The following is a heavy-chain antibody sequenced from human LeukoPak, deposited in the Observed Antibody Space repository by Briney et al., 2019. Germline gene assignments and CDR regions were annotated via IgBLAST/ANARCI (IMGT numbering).Heavy chain of an antibody. Sequence: PSETLSLTCAVYGGSFSGYYWSWIRQPPGKGLEWIGYIYYSGSTNYNPSLKSRVTISVDTSKNQFSLKLSSVTAADTAVYYCARTPTLVPAAQYFDYWGQGTLVTVSS. CDR3: ARTPTLVPAAQYFDY. V-gene: IGHV4-59*01. CDR1: GGSFSGYY. D-gene: IGHD2-2*01. CDR2: IYYSGST. J-gene: IGHJ4*02.